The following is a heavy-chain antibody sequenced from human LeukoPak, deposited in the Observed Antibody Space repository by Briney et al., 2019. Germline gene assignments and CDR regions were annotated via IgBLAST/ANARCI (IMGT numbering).Heavy chain of an antibody. D-gene: IGHD6-19*01. Sequence: ASVKVSCKASGYTFTSYGISWVRQAPGQGLERMGWISAYNGNTNYAQKLQGRVTMTTDTSTSTAYMELRSLRSDDTAVYYCATGDSSGWLWPHWGQGTLVTVSS. CDR2: ISAYNGNT. CDR3: ATGDSSGWLWPH. V-gene: IGHV1-18*01. CDR1: GYTFTSYG. J-gene: IGHJ4*02.